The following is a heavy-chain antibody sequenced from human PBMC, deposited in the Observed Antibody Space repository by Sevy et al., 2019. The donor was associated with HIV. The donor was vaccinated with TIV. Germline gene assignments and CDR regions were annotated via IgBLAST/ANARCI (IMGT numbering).Heavy chain of an antibody. CDR3: ARAVEDYSDSSGWDWYFDL. CDR1: GITVSSNY. V-gene: IGHV3-66*01. Sequence: GGSLRLSCAVSGITVSSNYMGWVRQAPGKGLQWVSGIFASSNTHFADSVKGRFSISRDNSKNMLSLQMNSLSAEDTAVYYCARAVEDYSDSSGWDWYFDLWGRGTLVTVSS. CDR2: IFASSNT. D-gene: IGHD3-22*01. J-gene: IGHJ2*01.